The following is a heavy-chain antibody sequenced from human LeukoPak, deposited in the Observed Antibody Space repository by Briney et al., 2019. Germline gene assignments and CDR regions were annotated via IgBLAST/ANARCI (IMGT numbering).Heavy chain of an antibody. CDR3: ARGGSGAYGSGSYYTALDI. CDR1: GYTFTSYG. Sequence: ASVKVSCKASGYTFTSYGITWVRQAPGQGFEWMGWISGYNGNTNYAQKLQGRVTMTTDTSTSTAYMELRSLRSDDTAVYYCARGGSGAYGSGSYYTALDIWGQGTMVTVSS. D-gene: IGHD3-10*01. CDR2: ISGYNGNT. V-gene: IGHV1-18*01. J-gene: IGHJ3*02.